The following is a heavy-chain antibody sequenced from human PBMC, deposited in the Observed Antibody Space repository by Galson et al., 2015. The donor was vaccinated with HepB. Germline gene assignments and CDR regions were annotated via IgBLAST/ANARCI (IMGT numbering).Heavy chain of an antibody. CDR2: ISSSGSTI. CDR1: GFTFSDYY. J-gene: IGHJ3*02. V-gene: IGHV3-11*04. Sequence: SLRLSCAASGFTFSDYYMSWIRQAPGKGLEWVSYISSSGSTIYYADSVKGRFTISRDNAKNTLTLRMDSLRVEDTAVYYCAREFVAVAGRNSDSFDIWGQGTLVTVSS. CDR3: AREFVAVAGRNSDSFDI. D-gene: IGHD6-19*01.